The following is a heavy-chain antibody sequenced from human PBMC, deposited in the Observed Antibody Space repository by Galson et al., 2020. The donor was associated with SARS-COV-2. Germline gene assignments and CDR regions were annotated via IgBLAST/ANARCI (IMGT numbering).Heavy chain of an antibody. J-gene: IGHJ4*02. CDR1: GFTFSNYW. V-gene: IGHV3-7*05. Sequence: GGYLRLSCVGSGFTFSNYWMNWARQSPGKGLEWIANIKQDGSQIYYVDSMKGRFTISRDNARNSLYLQMNNLRAEDTAVYYCTRDPPRDSYADYWGQGTLVTVS. D-gene: IGHD2-21*02. CDR3: TRDPPRDSYADY. CDR2: IKQDGSQI.